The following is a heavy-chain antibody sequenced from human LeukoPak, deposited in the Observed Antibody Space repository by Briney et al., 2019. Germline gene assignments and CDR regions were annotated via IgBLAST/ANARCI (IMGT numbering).Heavy chain of an antibody. J-gene: IGHJ4*02. CDR1: ALTFSRYG. D-gene: IGHD2/OR15-2a*01. Sequence: PGGSLRLSCAASALTFSRYGLSWVRKAPGKGLEWFSAISSTAVDTYYAASVKGRFTISRDNSKNTLYLQMNSLTTEDTAVYYCAKERETYFEFDYWGQGTLVTVSS. V-gene: IGHV3-23*01. CDR2: ISSTAVDT. CDR3: AKERETYFEFDY.